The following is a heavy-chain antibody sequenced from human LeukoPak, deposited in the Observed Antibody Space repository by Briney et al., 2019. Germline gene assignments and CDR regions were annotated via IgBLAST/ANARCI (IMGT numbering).Heavy chain of an antibody. D-gene: IGHD2-15*01. J-gene: IGHJ4*02. Sequence: GGSLRLSCAASGFTFSSYAMSCVRQAPGKGLEWVSAISDSGGSTYYADSVKGRFTISRDNSKNTLYLQMNSLRAEDTAVYYCVRELEGGLGDYWGQGTLVTVSS. CDR1: GFTFSSYA. V-gene: IGHV3-23*01. CDR3: VRELEGGLGDY. CDR2: ISDSGGST.